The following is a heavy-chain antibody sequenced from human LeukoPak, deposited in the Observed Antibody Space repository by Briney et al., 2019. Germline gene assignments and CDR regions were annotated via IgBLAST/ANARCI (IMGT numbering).Heavy chain of an antibody. CDR3: ARDRSTDTGHCTGDNCYVELG. CDR1: GFSFQDTG. CDR2: IWYDGSTK. V-gene: IGHV3-33*01. D-gene: IGHD2-15*01. Sequence: GGSLRLSCAASGFSFQDTGMHWVRQAPGKSPEWLTIIWYDGSTKYYAAYVKGRFTVSRDNSKNILYLQMNRLRAEDTAVYYCARDRSTDTGHCTGDNCYVELGRGQGTQVIVSS. J-gene: IGHJ4*02.